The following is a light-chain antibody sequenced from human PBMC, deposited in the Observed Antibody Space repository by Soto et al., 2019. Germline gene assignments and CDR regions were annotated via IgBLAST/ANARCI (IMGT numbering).Light chain of an antibody. V-gene: IGKV3-20*01. CDR3: KQYGSSPGT. Sequence: EIVLTQSPGTLSLSPGERATLSCRASQSVSSSYLAWYQQKPGQAPRLLIYNAFNRATGIQDRFSGSGSGTDFTLTISRLEPEDFAVYYCKQYGSSPGTFGGGTKVDIK. J-gene: IGKJ4*01. CDR1: QSVSSSY. CDR2: NAF.